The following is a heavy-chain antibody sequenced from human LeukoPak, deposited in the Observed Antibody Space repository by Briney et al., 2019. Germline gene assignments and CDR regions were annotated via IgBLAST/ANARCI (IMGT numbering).Heavy chain of an antibody. CDR2: ISSSGSTI. CDR1: GFTFSDYY. CDR3: ARVDFWSGYPFDY. Sequence: PGGSLRLSCAASGFTFSDYYMSWIRQAPGKGLEWVSYISSSGSTIYYADSVKGRSTISRDNAKNSLYLQMNSLRAEDTAVYYCARVDFWSGYPFDYWGQGTLVTVSS. J-gene: IGHJ4*02. D-gene: IGHD3-3*01. V-gene: IGHV3-11*01.